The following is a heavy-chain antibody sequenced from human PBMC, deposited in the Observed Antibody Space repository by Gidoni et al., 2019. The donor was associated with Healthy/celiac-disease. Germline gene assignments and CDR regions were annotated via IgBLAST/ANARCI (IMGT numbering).Heavy chain of an antibody. CDR1: GFTFSSYA. J-gene: IGHJ4*02. Sequence: EVQLVESGGGLVQPGGSLRLSCSASGFTFSSYAMHWVRQAPGKGLEYVSAISSKGGSTYYADSVKGRFTISRDNSKNTLYLQMSSLRAEDTAVYYCVKEEPKDYYDSSGYSYWGQGTLVTVSS. V-gene: IGHV3-64D*06. CDR2: ISSKGGST. CDR3: VKEEPKDYYDSSGYSY. D-gene: IGHD3-22*01.